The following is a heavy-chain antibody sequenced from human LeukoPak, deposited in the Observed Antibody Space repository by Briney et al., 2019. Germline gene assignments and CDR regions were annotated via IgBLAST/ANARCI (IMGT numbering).Heavy chain of an antibody. CDR2: IWYDGSNK. CDR1: GFTFSSYG. Sequence: GGSLRLSCAASGFTFSSYGMHWVRQAPGKGLEWVAVIWYDGSNKYYADSVKGRFTISRDNSKNSLYLQMNSLRAEDTAVYYCARVRITIFGVVKYWGQGTLVTVSS. CDR3: ARVRITIFGVVKY. V-gene: IGHV3-33*01. J-gene: IGHJ4*02. D-gene: IGHD3-3*01.